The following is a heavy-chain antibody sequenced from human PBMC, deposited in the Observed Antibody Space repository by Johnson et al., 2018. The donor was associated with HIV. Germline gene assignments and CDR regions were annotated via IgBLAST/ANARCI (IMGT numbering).Heavy chain of an antibody. D-gene: IGHD1-26*01. J-gene: IGHJ3*02. CDR1: GFTFSSYW. CDR2: IKQDGSEK. Sequence: EVLLVESGGGVVQPGGSLGLSCAASGFTFSSYWMSWVRQAPGKGLEWVANIKQDGSEKYYVDSVTGRFTISRDNAKHSLYLQVNSLRAEDTAVYYCARVRIWWELHGTVSAFDIWGQGTMVTVSS. V-gene: IGHV3-7*01. CDR3: ARVRIWWELHGTVSAFDI.